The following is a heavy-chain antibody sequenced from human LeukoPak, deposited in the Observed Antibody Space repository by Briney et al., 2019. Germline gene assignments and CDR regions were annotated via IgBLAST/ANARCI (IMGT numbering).Heavy chain of an antibody. V-gene: IGHV1-46*01. Sequence: GSVKVSCKASGYTFSNYYIHWVRQAPGQGLEWMGLINPSGGSTDYAQQFQGRVTMDRDTSTSKVYMELSSLRSEDTAVYHCARDRMFGDYVDYWGQGTLVTVSS. D-gene: IGHD3-3*02. J-gene: IGHJ4*02. CDR1: GYTFSNYY. CDR3: ARDRMFGDYVDY. CDR2: INPSGGST.